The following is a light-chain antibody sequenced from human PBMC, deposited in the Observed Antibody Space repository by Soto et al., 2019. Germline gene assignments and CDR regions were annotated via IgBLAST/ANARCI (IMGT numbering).Light chain of an antibody. CDR3: QQHNQWPIT. CDR1: QSAGNF. CDR2: YIS. Sequence: IVLPQSPATLSVSPGETASLSCRASQSAGNFLAWYQQKPGQAPRLLIYYISTRATGIPARFSGSGSGTEFTLTINSLQSEDSAVYYCQQHNQWPITFGQGTLLEIK. V-gene: IGKV3D-15*01. J-gene: IGKJ5*01.